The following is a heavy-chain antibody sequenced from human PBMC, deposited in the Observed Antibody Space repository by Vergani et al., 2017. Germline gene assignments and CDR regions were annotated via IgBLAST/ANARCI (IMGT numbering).Heavy chain of an antibody. CDR1: GYTFTSYA. CDR2: INTGNGNT. D-gene: IGHD3-10*01. CDR3: AKDRQWFGEFKYGMDV. Sequence: QVQLVQSGAEVKKPGASVKVSCKASGYTFTSYAMHWVRQAPGQRLEWMGWINTGNGNTKYSQKFQGRVTITRDTSASTAYMELSSLRSEDTAVYYCAKDRQWFGEFKYGMDVWGQGTTVTVSS. J-gene: IGHJ6*02. V-gene: IGHV1-3*04.